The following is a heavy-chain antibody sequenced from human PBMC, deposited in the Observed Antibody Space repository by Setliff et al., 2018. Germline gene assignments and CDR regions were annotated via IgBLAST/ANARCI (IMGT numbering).Heavy chain of an antibody. CDR3: ARDPGFHSGTWCLGD. CDR1: GGSLTQRY. CDR2: VSYFGAS. J-gene: IGHJ4*02. Sequence: PSETLSLTCTLSGGSLTQRYWAWVRLPPGKGLEWIGTVSYFGASYSNPSLKSRLNISLDKSANRFSLNLASVTAADTALYYCARDPGFHSGTWCLGDWGQGIQVTVSS. V-gene: IGHV4-39*07. D-gene: IGHD2-8*01.